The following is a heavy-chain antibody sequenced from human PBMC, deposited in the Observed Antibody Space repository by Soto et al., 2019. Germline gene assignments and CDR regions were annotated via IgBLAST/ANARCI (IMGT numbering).Heavy chain of an antibody. V-gene: IGHV3-7*02. J-gene: IGHJ4*02. D-gene: IGHD2-2*01. CDR3: ARGTSTYCSSTSCSLDY. Sequence: EVQLVESGGGLVQPGGSLRLSCAASGFTFSNHWMTWVRQAPGKGLEWVANVKQDGSERYSVDSVKGRFTISRDNAKDXXYLQMNSLRAEDTAVYYCARGTSTYCSSTSCSLDYWGQGTLVTVSS. CDR1: GFTFSNHW. CDR2: VKQDGSER.